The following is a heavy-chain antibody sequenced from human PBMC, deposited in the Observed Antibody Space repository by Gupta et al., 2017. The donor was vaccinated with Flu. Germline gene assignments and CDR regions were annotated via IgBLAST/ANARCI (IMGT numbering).Heavy chain of an antibody. D-gene: IGHD2-2*01. J-gene: IGHJ4*02. CDR2: INPNRGGT. CDR1: GYTLTDSY. Sequence: QVQLVQSGAEVRKPGASVKVSCKASGYTLTDSYMHWVRQAPGQGLEWMGWINPNRGGTNYVQKFQGWVTMTRDTSINTVYMELSRLKSDDTAVYYCVRGDCSTTSCYDRPFDYWGQGTLVTVSS. CDR3: VRGDCSTTSCYDRPFDY. V-gene: IGHV1-2*04.